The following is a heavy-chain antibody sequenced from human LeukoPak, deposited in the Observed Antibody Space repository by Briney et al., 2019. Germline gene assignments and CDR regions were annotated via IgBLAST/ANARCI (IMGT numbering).Heavy chain of an antibody. D-gene: IGHD3-3*01. J-gene: IGHJ6*02. CDR1: GGSISSGGYY. Sequence: SSETLSLTSTVSGGSISSGGYYWSWIRQHPGKGLEWIGYIYYSGSTYYNPSLKSRVTISVDTSKNQFSLKLSSVTAADTAVYYCAREVNDFWSGSLSYYYGMDVWGQGTTVTVSS. V-gene: IGHV4-31*03. CDR3: AREVNDFWSGSLSYYYGMDV. CDR2: IYYSGST.